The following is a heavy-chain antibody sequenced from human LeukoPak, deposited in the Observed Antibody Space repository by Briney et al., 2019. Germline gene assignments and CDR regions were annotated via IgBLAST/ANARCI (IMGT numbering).Heavy chain of an antibody. CDR3: ARAGGTRLDF. J-gene: IGHJ4*02. D-gene: IGHD1-14*01. V-gene: IGHV3-23*01. CDR2: ISGSGGST. Sequence: GGSLRLSCAASGFTFSSYAMSWVRQAPGKGLEWVSAISGSGGSTYYADSVKGRFTISRDNSKNTLYLQMNSLRDEDTALFYCARAGGTRLDFWGQGTLVSVSS. CDR1: GFTFSSYA.